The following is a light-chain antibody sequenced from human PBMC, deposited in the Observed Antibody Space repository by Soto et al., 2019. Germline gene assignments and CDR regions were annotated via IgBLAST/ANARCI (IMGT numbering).Light chain of an antibody. CDR3: SSYAAWATWV. J-gene: IGLJ3*02. CDR1: GSDIGGYNY. V-gene: IGLV2-14*01. Sequence: QSVLTQPASVSGSPGQSITISCTGTGSDIGGYNYVSWYQQRPGKAPQLMIYEATDRPSGVSNRFSGSKSGNTASLTISGLRAEDEADYYCSSYAAWATWVFGGGTKLTVL. CDR2: EAT.